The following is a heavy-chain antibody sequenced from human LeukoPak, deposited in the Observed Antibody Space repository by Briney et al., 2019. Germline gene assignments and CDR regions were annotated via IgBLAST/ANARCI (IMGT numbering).Heavy chain of an antibody. CDR3: ARDNGNKYYFDY. J-gene: IGHJ4*02. D-gene: IGHD2-8*01. CDR2: ISSNSKYT. Sequence: GGSLRLSCAASGFTFSSYAMSWIRQAPGKELEWISYISSNSKYTKYADSVKGRFTISRDNAKKSLYLQMNSLRAEDTAVYYCARDNGNKYYFDYWGQGTLVTVSS. CDR1: GFTFSSYA. V-gene: IGHV3-11*05.